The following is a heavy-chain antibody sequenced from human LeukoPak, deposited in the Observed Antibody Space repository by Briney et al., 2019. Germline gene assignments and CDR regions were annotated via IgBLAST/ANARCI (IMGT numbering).Heavy chain of an antibody. Sequence: PGRSLRLSCAASGFPFITYAMLWVRQVPGKGLEWVAVISYDGSHKYYPDSVKGRFTISRDNSKNTLYLQMSSLRPEDTAIYYCAKDRDTISIYYFYGMDVWGQGTTVTVSS. CDR1: GFPFITYA. J-gene: IGHJ6*02. CDR3: AKDRDTISIYYFYGMDV. D-gene: IGHD5-18*01. V-gene: IGHV3-30*18. CDR2: ISYDGSHK.